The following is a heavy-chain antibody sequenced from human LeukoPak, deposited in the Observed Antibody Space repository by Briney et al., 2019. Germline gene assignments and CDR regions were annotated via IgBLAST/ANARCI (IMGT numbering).Heavy chain of an antibody. CDR1: GGSISSSGYY. J-gene: IGHJ5*02. Sequence: SETLSLTCTVSGGSISSSGYYWGWIRQTPGKGLEWIGSIYYSGSNYHNPSLKSRVGMSVDTSKNQFSLKLSSVTAADTAVYYCANMGYSYAPGLFDPWGQGTLVTVSS. V-gene: IGHV4-39*07. CDR3: ANMGYSYAPGLFDP. CDR2: IYYSGSN. D-gene: IGHD5-18*01.